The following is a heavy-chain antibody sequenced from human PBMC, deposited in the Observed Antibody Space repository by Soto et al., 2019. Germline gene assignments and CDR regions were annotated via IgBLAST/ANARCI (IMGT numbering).Heavy chain of an antibody. CDR2: INPYHGNT. CDR1: GYTFTSYG. CDR3: ARDWFGIDY. J-gene: IGHJ4*02. V-gene: IGHV1-18*01. D-gene: IGHD3-16*01. Sequence: QVQLVQSGAEVKKPGASVKVSCKASGYTFTSYGISWVRQAPGQGLEWMGWINPYHGNTNNAQKRQGRVTMTTDTSTNPAYIELRSLRADDTAVYYCARDWFGIDYWGQGTLVTVSS.